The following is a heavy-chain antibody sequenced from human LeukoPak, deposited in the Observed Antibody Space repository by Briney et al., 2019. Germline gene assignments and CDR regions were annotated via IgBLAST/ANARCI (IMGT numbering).Heavy chain of an antibody. CDR1: GGSISSSSYY. J-gene: IGHJ4*02. Sequence: SETLSVTCIVSGGSISSSSYYWGWIRQPPGEGLEGIGSIYYSGSTYYNPSLKSRVTISVDTSKNQFSLKLSSVTAADTAVYYCARHVLEYSSGWQIDYWGQGTLVTVSS. V-gene: IGHV4-39*01. CDR2: IYYSGST. CDR3: ARHVLEYSSGWQIDY. D-gene: IGHD6-19*01.